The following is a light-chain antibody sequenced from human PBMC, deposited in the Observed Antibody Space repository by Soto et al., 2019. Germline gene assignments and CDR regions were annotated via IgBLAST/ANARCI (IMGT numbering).Light chain of an antibody. V-gene: IGKV3-11*01. J-gene: IGKJ1*01. CDR3: QQYYTTPWT. Sequence: EIVLTQSPATLSLSPGERATLSCRASQSVSSYLAWYQQKPGQAPRLLIYDASNRATGIPARFSGSGSGTEFTLTISSLEPEDVAVYYCQQYYTTPWTFGQGTKVEIK. CDR1: QSVSSY. CDR2: DAS.